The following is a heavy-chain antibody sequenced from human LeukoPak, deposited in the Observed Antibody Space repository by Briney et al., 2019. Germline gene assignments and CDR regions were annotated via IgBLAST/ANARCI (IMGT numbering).Heavy chain of an antibody. J-gene: IGHJ4*02. CDR2: INPSGGST. CDR3: ARVARRADYYDSSGYPDY. V-gene: IGHV1-46*01. CDR1: GYTFTSYY. D-gene: IGHD3-22*01. Sequence: ASVKVSCKASGYTFTSYYMHWVRQAPGQGLECMGIINPSGGSTSYAQKFQGRVTMTRDMSTSTVYMELSSLRSEDTAVYYCARVARRADYYDSSGYPDYWGQGTLVTVSS.